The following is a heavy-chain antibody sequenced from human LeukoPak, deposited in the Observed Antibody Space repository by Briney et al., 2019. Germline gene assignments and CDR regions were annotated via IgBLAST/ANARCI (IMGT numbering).Heavy chain of an antibody. V-gene: IGHV1-2*02. CDR3: ARTVGFLEWLFDY. J-gene: IGHJ4*02. Sequence: ASVKVSCKASGYTFTGYYMHWVRQAPGQGLEWMGWINPNSGGTNYAQKFQGRVTMTRDTSISTAYMELSSLRAEDTAVYYCARTVGFLEWLFDYWGQGTLVTVSS. CDR2: INPNSGGT. CDR1: GYTFTGYY. D-gene: IGHD3-3*01.